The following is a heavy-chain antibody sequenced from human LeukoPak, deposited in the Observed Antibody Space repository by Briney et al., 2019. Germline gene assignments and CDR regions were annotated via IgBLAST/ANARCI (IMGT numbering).Heavy chain of an antibody. CDR3: ARDFPIAGRPGWIDS. D-gene: IGHD6-6*01. Sequence: PSQTLSLTCTVSGGSISSGSYYWSWIRQPAGKGLEWIGRIYTSGSTIYNPSLKSRVTISVDTSKNQFSLKLSSVTAADTAVYYCARDFPIAGRPGWIDSWGQGTLVTVSS. V-gene: IGHV4-61*02. CDR1: GGSISSGSYY. CDR2: IYTSGST. J-gene: IGHJ5*01.